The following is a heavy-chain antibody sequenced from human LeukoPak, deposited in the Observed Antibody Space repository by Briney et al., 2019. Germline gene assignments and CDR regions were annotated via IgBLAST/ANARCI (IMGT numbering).Heavy chain of an antibody. V-gene: IGHV1-18*01. CDR3: ARAPSRKSGVVVITFRWFYP. CDR1: GYTLTSYG. CDR2: ISAYNGNT. Sequence: ASVKLSCKASGYTLTSYGISLGRHAPGQGLGWMGWISAYNGNTNYAQKLQRGVTITPDPSTSTAYMELRSRRSDDTAVYYCARAPSRKSGVVVITFRWFYPWGQGTLVTVSS. J-gene: IGHJ5*02. D-gene: IGHD3-22*01.